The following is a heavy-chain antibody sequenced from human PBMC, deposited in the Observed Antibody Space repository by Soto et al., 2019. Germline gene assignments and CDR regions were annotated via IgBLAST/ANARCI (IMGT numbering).Heavy chain of an antibody. Sequence: SETLSLTCTVSGVSISSSSYYWGWIRQPPGKGLEWIGSIYYSGSTNYNPSLKNRVTISVDTSKNQLSLKLTSVTAADTAVYYCARDKITGLFDYWGQGTLVTVSS. CDR2: IYYSGST. J-gene: IGHJ4*02. V-gene: IGHV4-39*02. D-gene: IGHD2-8*02. CDR3: ARDKITGLFDY. CDR1: GVSISSSSYY.